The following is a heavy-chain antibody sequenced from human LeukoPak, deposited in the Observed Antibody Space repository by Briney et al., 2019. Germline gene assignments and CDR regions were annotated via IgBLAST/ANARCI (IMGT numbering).Heavy chain of an antibody. CDR3: ARGSVQLWLRDTYYYMDV. CDR1: GFNFDDYA. D-gene: IGHD5-18*01. CDR2: INWNGRIT. J-gene: IGHJ6*03. V-gene: IGHV3-20*04. Sequence: PGGSLRLSCAASGFNFDDYAMNWVRQVPGKGLEWVSGINWNGRITEYAESMKDRFTISRQNTKNSLYLYMNNLGGEDTALYFCARGSVQLWLRDTYYYMDVWGKGTTVTVSS.